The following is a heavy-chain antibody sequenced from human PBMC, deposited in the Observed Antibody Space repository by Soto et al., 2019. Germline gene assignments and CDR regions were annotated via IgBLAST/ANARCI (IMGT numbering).Heavy chain of an antibody. J-gene: IGHJ4*02. D-gene: IGHD2-15*01. CDR2: ISSSTSTI. V-gene: IGHV3-48*01. CDR1: GFTFNSFS. Sequence: QPGGSLRLSCAASGFTFNSFSMNWVRQAPGKGLEWVSYISSSTSTIYYTDSVKGRFTISRDNAKNSLYLQMNSLRAEDTAVYFCARDSRYCSDDNCRKFDPYWGQGTLVTVSS. CDR3: ARDSRYCSDDNCRKFDPY.